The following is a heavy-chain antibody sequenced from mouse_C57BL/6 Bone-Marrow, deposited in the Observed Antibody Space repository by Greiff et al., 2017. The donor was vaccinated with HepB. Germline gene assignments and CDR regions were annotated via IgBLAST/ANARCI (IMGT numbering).Heavy chain of an antibody. CDR1: GFTFSSYA. D-gene: IGHD2-4*01. Sequence: EVQLVESGGGLVKPGGSLKLSCAASGFTFSSYAMSWVRQPPEKRLEWVATISDGGSYTYYPDNVKGRFTISRDNAKNNLYLQMSHLKSEDTAMYYCARVIYYDYDGDYFDYWGQGTTLTVSS. CDR2: ISDGGSYT. J-gene: IGHJ2*01. CDR3: ARVIYYDYDGDYFDY. V-gene: IGHV5-4*01.